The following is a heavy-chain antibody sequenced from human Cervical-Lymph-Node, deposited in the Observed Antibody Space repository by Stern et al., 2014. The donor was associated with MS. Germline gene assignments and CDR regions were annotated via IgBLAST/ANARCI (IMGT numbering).Heavy chain of an antibody. D-gene: IGHD3-16*02. V-gene: IGHV4-59*01. Sequence: QLQLQESGPGLVKPSATLYLMCKVSSGFISNYYWSWIRQPPGKELEWIGHLYYSGCTYYNPSLKRRLTISLDTSKNQLSLRLSSVTAADTAVYYCARAGPYDYIWGNFRHRAFYFDSWGQGALVTVSS. CDR1: SGFISNYY. CDR2: LYYSGCT. CDR3: ARAGPYDYIWGNFRHRAFYFDS. J-gene: IGHJ4*02.